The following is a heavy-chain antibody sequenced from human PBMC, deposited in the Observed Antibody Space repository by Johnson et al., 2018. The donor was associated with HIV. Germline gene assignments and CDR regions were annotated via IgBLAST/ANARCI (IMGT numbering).Heavy chain of an antibody. Sequence: QVQLVESGGGVVQPGRSLRLSCAASGFTFTSYGMHWVRQAPGKGLEWVAVIAYDGSNKYYADFVKGRFTISSDNSKNTLYLQMNSLRAEDTAVYYCAAKTLLHAFDIWGQGTMVTVSS. CDR1: GFTFTSYG. V-gene: IGHV3-30*03. CDR3: AAKTLLHAFDI. J-gene: IGHJ3*02. CDR2: IAYDGSNK. D-gene: IGHD2-15*01.